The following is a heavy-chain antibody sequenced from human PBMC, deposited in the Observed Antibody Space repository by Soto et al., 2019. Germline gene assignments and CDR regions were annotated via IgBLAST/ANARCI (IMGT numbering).Heavy chain of an antibody. CDR1: GYTFSNYD. D-gene: IGHD3-10*01. CDR2: VNPNNGDT. V-gene: IGHV1-8*01. CDR3: AKVSRKGSAIDFDY. J-gene: IGHJ4*02. Sequence: QVQLVQSGAELKKPGASVKVSCKASGYTFSNYDMNWVRQATGQGPEWIGWVNPNNGDTGYAQKFQGRVTLTTDIPTTTAYMELTSLRSEATAIYYCAKVSRKGSAIDFDYWGQGPLITVSS.